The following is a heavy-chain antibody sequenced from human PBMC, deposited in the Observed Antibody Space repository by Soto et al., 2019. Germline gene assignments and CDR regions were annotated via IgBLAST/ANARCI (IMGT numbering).Heavy chain of an antibody. V-gene: IGHV6-1*01. CDR1: GDSVSSNDAV. CDR3: GRVVGNSWLDH. CDR2: TYYRSIWQT. J-gene: IGHJ5*02. Sequence: QVQLQQSGPGLVKPSQTLLLTCAISGDSVSSNDAVWNWIRQSPSRGLEWLGRTYYRSIWQTEFAVSLTGRMTITPHASKNLFSVLLNSVTPEAMAMHYCGRVVGNSWLDHWGQGTRVTVSA.